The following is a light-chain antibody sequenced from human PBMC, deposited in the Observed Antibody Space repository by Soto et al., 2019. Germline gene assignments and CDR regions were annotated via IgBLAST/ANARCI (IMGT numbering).Light chain of an antibody. Sequence: EIVLTQSPGTLSLSPGERATLSCRASQSVRSSYLAWYQQKPGQAPRLLIYGASSRATGIPDRFSGSGSGTDFTLTISRLEPEDFAVYYCKHYGSSLLFTFGPGTKVDIK. V-gene: IGKV3-20*01. CDR2: GAS. J-gene: IGKJ3*01. CDR3: KHYGSSLLFT. CDR1: QSVRSSY.